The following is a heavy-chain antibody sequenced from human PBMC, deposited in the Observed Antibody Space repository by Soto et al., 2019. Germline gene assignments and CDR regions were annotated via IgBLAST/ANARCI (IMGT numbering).Heavy chain of an antibody. J-gene: IGHJ4*02. D-gene: IGHD1-7*01. Sequence: EVQLVESGGGLVQPGGSLRLSCAASGFTVSSNYMSWVRQAPGKGLEWVSVIYSGGSTYYADSVKGRFTISRDNSKNTLYLQMNSLRAEDTAVYYCARARGNWNYGWFDYWGQGTLVTVSS. V-gene: IGHV3-66*01. CDR1: GFTVSSNY. CDR3: ARARGNWNYGWFDY. CDR2: IYSGGST.